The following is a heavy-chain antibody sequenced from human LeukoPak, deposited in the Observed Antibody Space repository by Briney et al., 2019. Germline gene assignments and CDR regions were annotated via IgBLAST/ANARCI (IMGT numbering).Heavy chain of an antibody. V-gene: IGHV5-51*01. J-gene: IGHJ4*03. D-gene: IGHD3-10*01. Sequence: GESLKISCKGSGYSFITYYIGWVRQMPGKGLEWMGIIYPGDSDTRYSPSFQGQVTISADKSISTAYLQWTSLKASDTATYYCARQLSEDSRSGSPFDYWGHGSLVTVST. CDR1: GYSFITYY. CDR3: ARQLSEDSRSGSPFDY. CDR2: IYPGDSDT.